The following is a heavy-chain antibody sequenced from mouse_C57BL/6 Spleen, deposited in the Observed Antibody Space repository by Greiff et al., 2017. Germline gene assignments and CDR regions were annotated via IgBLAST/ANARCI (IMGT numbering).Heavy chain of an antibody. CDR2: IYPGSGST. CDR1: GYTFTSYW. J-gene: IGHJ2*01. CDR3: ARYGDNYFDS. Sequence: QVQLQQPGAELVKPGASVKMSCKASGYTFTSYWITWVKQRPGQGLEWIGDIYPGSGSTNYNEKFKSKATLTVDTSSSTAYMQLSSLTYEDAAVYYCARYGDNYFDSWGQGTTLTVSS. V-gene: IGHV1-55*01. D-gene: IGHD2-13*01.